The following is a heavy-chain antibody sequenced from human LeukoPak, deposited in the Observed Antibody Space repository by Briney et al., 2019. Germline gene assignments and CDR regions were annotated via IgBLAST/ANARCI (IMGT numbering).Heavy chain of an antibody. Sequence: PGGSLRLSCAASVFTVSSSHMSWVRQAPGKGLEWVSLVYFGGDTYYADSVKGRFTISIYKSKNTLYLQMNSLRAKDTAVYYCARSPDYGDYLFDYWGQGTLVTVSS. CDR3: ARSPDYGDYLFDY. CDR2: VYFGGDT. D-gene: IGHD4-17*01. V-gene: IGHV3-66*01. CDR1: VFTVSSSH. J-gene: IGHJ4*02.